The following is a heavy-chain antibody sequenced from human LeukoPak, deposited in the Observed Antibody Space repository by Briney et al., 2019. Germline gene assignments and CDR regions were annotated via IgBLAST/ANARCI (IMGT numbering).Heavy chain of an antibody. Sequence: ASVKVSCKGSGYNFDRYGVNWVRRAPGQGLEWVGWISTYNGNTFYAQKFEGRVTMTTDTSTNTVYMDLRGLRSDDTAVYYCARDLEHCRNIICSNSAYWGQGTLVTVSS. J-gene: IGHJ4*02. V-gene: IGHV1-18*04. CDR1: GYNFDRYG. D-gene: IGHD2-2*01. CDR2: ISTYNGNT. CDR3: ARDLEHCRNIICSNSAY.